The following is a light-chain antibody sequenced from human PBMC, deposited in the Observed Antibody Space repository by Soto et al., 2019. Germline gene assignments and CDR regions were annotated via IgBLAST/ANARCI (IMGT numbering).Light chain of an antibody. V-gene: IGLV2-11*01. CDR3: CSYAGSDTHYV. Sequence: SVLTQPRSVSGSHGQSVTISCTGTSSDIGGYNSVSWYQQHPDKAPKFMIYDVSKRPSGVPDRFSGSKSGNTASLTISGLQAEDEADYYCCSYAGSDTHYVFGTGTKVTVL. CDR2: DVS. J-gene: IGLJ1*01. CDR1: SSDIGGYNS.